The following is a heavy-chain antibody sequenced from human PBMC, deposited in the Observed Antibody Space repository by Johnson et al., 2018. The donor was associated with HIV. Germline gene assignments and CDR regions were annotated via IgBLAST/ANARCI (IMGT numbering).Heavy chain of an antibody. V-gene: IGHV3-30*04. D-gene: IGHD3-22*01. CDR2: ISYDGSNK. CDR3: AKGHSSGYPKDAFDI. J-gene: IGHJ3*02. Sequence: QVQLVESGGGVVQPGRSLRLSCAASGFTFSSHAMHWVRQAPGKGLEWVAVISYDGSNKYYADSVKGRFTISRDSSKNTLFLQMNSLRTEDTAMYYCAKGHSSGYPKDAFDIWGRGTIVTVSS. CDR1: GFTFSSHA.